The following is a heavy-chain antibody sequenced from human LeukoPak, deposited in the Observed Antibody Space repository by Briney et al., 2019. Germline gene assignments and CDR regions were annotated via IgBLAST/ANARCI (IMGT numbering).Heavy chain of an antibody. CDR1: GFTFSSYW. Sequence: GGSLRLSCAASGFTFSSYWMSWARQSPGKGLVWVSCINGDGSDTRYADSVKGRFTISRDNAKNTLYLQMNSLRVEDTAVYYCARDPRNKGFDPWGQGTLVTVSS. V-gene: IGHV3-74*01. CDR2: INGDGSDT. J-gene: IGHJ5*02. D-gene: IGHD1/OR15-1a*01. CDR3: ARDPRNKGFDP.